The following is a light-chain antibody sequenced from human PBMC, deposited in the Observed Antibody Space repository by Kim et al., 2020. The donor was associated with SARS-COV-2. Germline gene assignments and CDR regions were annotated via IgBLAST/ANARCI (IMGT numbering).Light chain of an antibody. Sequence: GQRVTISCPGSSSNIGSNYVYWYQQLPGTAPKLLIYRNNQRPSGVPDRFSGSKSGTSASLAISGLRSEDEADYYCAAWDDSLSGPLFGGGTQLTVL. CDR2: RNN. J-gene: IGLJ2*01. CDR1: SSNIGSNY. V-gene: IGLV1-47*01. CDR3: AAWDDSLSGPL.